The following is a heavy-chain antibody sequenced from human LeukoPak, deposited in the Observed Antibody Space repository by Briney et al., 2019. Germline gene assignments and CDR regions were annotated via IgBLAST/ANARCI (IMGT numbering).Heavy chain of an antibody. CDR3: ASEGYSGYDLPGYFDY. CDR1: GFTFSSYW. CDR2: INHNGNVN. Sequence: PGGSLRLSCAASGFTFSSYWMNWARQAPGKGLEWVASINHNGNVNYYVDSVKGRFTISRDNAKNSLYLQMNSLRDEDTAVYYCASEGYSGYDLPGYFDYWGQGTLVTVSS. V-gene: IGHV3-7*01. J-gene: IGHJ4*02. D-gene: IGHD5-12*01.